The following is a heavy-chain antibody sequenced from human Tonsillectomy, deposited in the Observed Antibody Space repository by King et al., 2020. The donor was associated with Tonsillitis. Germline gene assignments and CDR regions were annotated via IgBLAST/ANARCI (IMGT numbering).Heavy chain of an antibody. V-gene: IGHV3-23*04. CDR3: ARGWVEMDA. Sequence: VQLVESGGGLVQPGGSLRLSCAASGFTFSSCAMTWVRQAPGMRLVWGSAIIGSAGGTYYADSVKGRFTISRDNSKNTLYLQMNSLRAEDTAVYYCARGWVEMDAWGQGTLVTVSS. J-gene: IGHJ4*02. CDR1: GFTFSSCA. D-gene: IGHD5-24*01. CDR2: IIGSAGGT.